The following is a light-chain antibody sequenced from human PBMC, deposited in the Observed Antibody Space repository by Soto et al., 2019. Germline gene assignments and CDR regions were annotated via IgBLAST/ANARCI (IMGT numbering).Light chain of an antibody. CDR1: QSISSW. J-gene: IGKJ4*01. CDR3: QQYESYPMT. V-gene: IGKV1-5*03. Sequence: DSQMTQYPSTLSASVGDRVTITCRASQSISSWLAWYQQKPGKAPKLLISKASTLQSGVPPRFSGSGYGTEFTLIISGLQPDDFATYYCQQYESYPMTFGGGTKVEIK. CDR2: KAS.